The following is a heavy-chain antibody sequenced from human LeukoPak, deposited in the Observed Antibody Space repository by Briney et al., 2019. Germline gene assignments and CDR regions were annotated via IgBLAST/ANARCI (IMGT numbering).Heavy chain of an antibody. CDR1: GDSISSNNW. D-gene: IGHD1-20*01. J-gene: IGHJ5*02. Sequence: NPSETLSPTCAVFGDSISSNNWWSWVRQPPGKGLEWIGEIFHGGSTNYNPSLKSRVTISVDKSKNQFSLKLSSVTAADTAVYYCARVSITGTTLVDPWGQGTLVTVSS. CDR3: ARVSITGTTLVDP. CDR2: IFHGGST. V-gene: IGHV4-4*02.